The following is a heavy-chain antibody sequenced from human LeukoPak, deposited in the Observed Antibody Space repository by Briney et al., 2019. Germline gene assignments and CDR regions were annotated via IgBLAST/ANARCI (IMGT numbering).Heavy chain of an antibody. D-gene: IGHD6-13*01. Sequence: GGSLRLSCAASGFTFSAYGMGWVRQAPGKGLDWVAFISDHEINKYYADSVKGRFAISRDNSKNTLYLQMNSLRAEDTAVYYCAKRHPTSWYVVDYWGQGTLVTVSS. CDR1: GFTFSAYG. CDR3: AKRHPTSWYVVDY. V-gene: IGHV3-30*18. CDR2: ISDHEINK. J-gene: IGHJ4*02.